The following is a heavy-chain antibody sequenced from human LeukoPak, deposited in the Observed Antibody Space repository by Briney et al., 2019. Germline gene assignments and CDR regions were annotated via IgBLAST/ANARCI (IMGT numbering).Heavy chain of an antibody. CDR2: ISAYNGNT. Sequence: ASVKVSCKASGYTFTSYGISWVRQAPGQGLEWMGWISAYNGNTNYAQKLQGRVTMTTDTSTSTAYMELRRLRSDDTAVYYCARDKRDYDFWSGYFDLTNWFDPWGQGTLVTVSS. CDR1: GYTFTSYG. CDR3: ARDKRDYDFWSGYFDLTNWFDP. D-gene: IGHD3-3*01. V-gene: IGHV1-18*01. J-gene: IGHJ5*02.